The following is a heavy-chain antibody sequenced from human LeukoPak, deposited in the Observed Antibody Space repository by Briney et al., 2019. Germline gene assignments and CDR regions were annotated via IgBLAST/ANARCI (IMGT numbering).Heavy chain of an antibody. CDR2: VSVEGSGT. CDR3: ATVTKVDFNS. CDR1: GFTFSSYT. J-gene: IGHJ5*01. V-gene: IGHV3-30*09. Sequence: GGSLRLSCAASGFTFSSYTFYWFRQAPGKGLEWVASVSVEGSGTYFPGSVECRFAISRDYSKKSVFLQMSNLNPEDTAVYFCATVTKVDFNSWGQGTLVTVSS. D-gene: IGHD4-11*01.